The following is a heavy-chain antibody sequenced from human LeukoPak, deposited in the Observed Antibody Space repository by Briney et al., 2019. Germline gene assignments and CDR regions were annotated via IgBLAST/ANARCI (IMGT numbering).Heavy chain of an antibody. CDR1: GGSISSSSYY. CDR2: IYYSGST. D-gene: IGHD6-13*01. V-gene: IGHV4-39*07. Sequence: PSETLSLTCTVSGGSISSSSYYWGWIRQPPGKGLEWIGSIYYSGSTYYNPSLKSRVTISVDTSKNQFSLKLSSVTAADTAVYYCARGSFSSWYDVVADGYYFDYWGQGTLVTVSS. J-gene: IGHJ4*02. CDR3: ARGSFSSWYDVVADGYYFDY.